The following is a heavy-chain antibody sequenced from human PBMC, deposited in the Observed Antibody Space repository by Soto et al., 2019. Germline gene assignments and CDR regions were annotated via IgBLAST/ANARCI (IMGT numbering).Heavy chain of an antibody. CDR1: GGTFSSYA. J-gene: IGHJ4*02. CDR2: IIPIFGTA. CDR3: ARARVEGSKAGTKVLVFDY. Sequence: QVQLVQSGAEVKKPGSSVKVSCKASGGTFSSYAISWVRQAPGQGLEWMGGIIPIFGTANYAQKFQGRVTITADESTSTAYMELSSRRSEDTAVYYCARARVEGSKAGTKVLVFDYWGQGTLVTVSS. D-gene: IGHD1-1*01. V-gene: IGHV1-69*01.